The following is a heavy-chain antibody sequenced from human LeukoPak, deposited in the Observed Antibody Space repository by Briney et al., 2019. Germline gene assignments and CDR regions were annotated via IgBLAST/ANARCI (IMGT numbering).Heavy chain of an antibody. J-gene: IGHJ4*02. CDR3: ARGTLLPGIDY. Sequence: GGSLRLSCAGYRFTFSSYWMNWVRQAPGKGLEWVANINQDVVDSVKGRFTISRDNAKNSLYLQVNSLRAEDTAVYYCARGTLLPGIDYWGQGTLVTVSS. D-gene: IGHD1-26*01. CDR2: INQDV. V-gene: IGHV3-7*01. CDR1: RFTFSSYW.